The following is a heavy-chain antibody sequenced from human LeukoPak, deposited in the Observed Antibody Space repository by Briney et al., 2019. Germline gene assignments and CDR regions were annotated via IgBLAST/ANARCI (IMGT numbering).Heavy chain of an antibody. CDR3: ARGGPGGEVEYFQH. CDR1: GGSISSGGYY. V-gene: IGHV4-31*03. J-gene: IGHJ1*01. Sequence: NPSETLSLPCTVSGGSISSGGYYWSWIRQHPGKGLEWIGNIYYSGSTYYNPSLKSRVTISVDASKNQFSLKLSSVTAADTAVYYCARGGPGGEVEYFQHWGQGTLVTVSS. D-gene: IGHD3-16*01. CDR2: IYYSGST.